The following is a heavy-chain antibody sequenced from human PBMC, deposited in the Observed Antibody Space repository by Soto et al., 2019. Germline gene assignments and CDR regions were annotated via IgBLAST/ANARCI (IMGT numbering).Heavy chain of an antibody. J-gene: IGHJ6*03. D-gene: IGHD2-15*01. Sequence: GGSLRLSCAASGFTVSSNYMSWVRQAPGKGLEWVSVIYSGGSTYYADSVKGRFTISRDNSKNTLYLQMNSLRAEDTAVYYCARDSQGYCSGGSCPPHRIPNYYMDVWGKGTTVTVSS. CDR1: GFTVSSNY. CDR3: ARDSQGYCSGGSCPPHRIPNYYMDV. V-gene: IGHV3-66*01. CDR2: IYSGGST.